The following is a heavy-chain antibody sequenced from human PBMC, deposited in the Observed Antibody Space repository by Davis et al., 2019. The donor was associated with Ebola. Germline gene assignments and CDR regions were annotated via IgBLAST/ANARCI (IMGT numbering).Heavy chain of an antibody. D-gene: IGHD2-21*01. Sequence: GESLKISCAASGFTFSGSAMHWVRQASGKGLEWVGRIRSKANSYATAYAASVKGRFTISRDDSKNTAYLQMNSLKTEDTAVYYCTRRSGGDPIPGGYYYYMDVWGKGTTVTVSS. CDR3: TRRSGGDPIPGGYYYYMDV. V-gene: IGHV3-73*01. J-gene: IGHJ6*03. CDR1: GFTFSGSA. CDR2: IRSKANSYAT.